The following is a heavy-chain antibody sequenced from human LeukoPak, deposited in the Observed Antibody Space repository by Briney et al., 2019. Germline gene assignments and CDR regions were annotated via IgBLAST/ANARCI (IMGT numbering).Heavy chain of an antibody. CDR2: IYHSGST. Sequence: PSETLSLTCTVSGYSISSGYYWGWIRQPPGKGLEWIGSIYHSGSTYYNPSLKSRVTISVDTSKNQFSLKLSSVTAADTAVYYCAIAPYYCDSSGSFDYWGQGTLVTVSS. CDR3: AIAPYYCDSSGSFDY. J-gene: IGHJ4*02. V-gene: IGHV4-38-2*02. D-gene: IGHD3-22*01. CDR1: GYSISSGYY.